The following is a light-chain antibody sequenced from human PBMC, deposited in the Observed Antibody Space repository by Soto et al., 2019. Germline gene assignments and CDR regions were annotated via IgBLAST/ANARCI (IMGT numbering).Light chain of an antibody. CDR3: SSYTNSGTVL. J-gene: IGLJ2*01. CDR2: NVR. CDR1: SSDVGGYDY. V-gene: IGLV2-14*01. Sequence: QSVLTQPASVSGSPGQSITISCTRTSSDVGGYDYVSWYQQYAGKAPKLTIYNVRNRPSGVSNRFSGSKSGNTASLTISGLQPEDEADYFCSSYTNSGTVLFGGGTKLTVL.